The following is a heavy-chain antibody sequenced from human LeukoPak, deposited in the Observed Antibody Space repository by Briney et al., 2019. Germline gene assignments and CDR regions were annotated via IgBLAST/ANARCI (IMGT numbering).Heavy chain of an antibody. J-gene: IGHJ3*02. D-gene: IGHD3-3*01. CDR2: ISYDGSNK. CDR1: GFTFSSYG. Sequence: GGSLRLSCAASGFTFSSYGMHWVRQAPGKGLDWVEVISYDGSNKYYADSVKGRFTISRDNSKNTLYLQMNSLRAEDAAVYYCAKDHGYYDFWSGYYQGDAFDIWGQGTVVTVSS. CDR3: AKDHGYYDFWSGYYQGDAFDI. V-gene: IGHV3-30*18.